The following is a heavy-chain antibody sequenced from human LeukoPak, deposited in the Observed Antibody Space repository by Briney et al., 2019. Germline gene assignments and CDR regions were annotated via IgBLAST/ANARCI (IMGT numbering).Heavy chain of an antibody. J-gene: IGHJ3*02. CDR3: ARPMVGGVIHAFDI. CDR1: GYTFIDYY. CDR2: INPNSGGR. V-gene: IGHV1-2*02. Sequence: ASVTASCKASGYTFIDYYMHWVRQAPGQGLEWLGCINPNSGGRNYAQKFQGRVTMTRDTSISTAYMELSRLRSDDTAVYYCARPMVGGVIHAFDIWGQGTMVTVSS. D-gene: IGHD3-10*01.